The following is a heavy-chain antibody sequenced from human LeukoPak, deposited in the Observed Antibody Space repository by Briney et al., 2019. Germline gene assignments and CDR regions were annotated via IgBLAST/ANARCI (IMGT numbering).Heavy chain of an antibody. V-gene: IGHV3-48*03. CDR2: ISSSGSTI. D-gene: IGHD3-10*01. Sequence: GGSLRLSCATSGFTFSNYEMNWVRQAPGKGLDCVAYISSSGSTIYYGDSVKGRFTISRDNAKNSLYLQMNSLRAEDTAVYFCARQTYGSGSYLLDYWGQGTLVTVSS. CDR3: ARQTYGSGSYLLDY. J-gene: IGHJ4*02. CDR1: GFTFSNYE.